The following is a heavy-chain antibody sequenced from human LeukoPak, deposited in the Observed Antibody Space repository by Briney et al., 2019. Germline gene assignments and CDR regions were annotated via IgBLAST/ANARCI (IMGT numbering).Heavy chain of an antibody. CDR1: GFSFTDYW. CDR2: IYPGDSST. V-gene: IGHV5-51*01. Sequence: GESLKISCKGSGFSFTDYWIGWVRQMPGKGLEWMGMIYPGDSSTRYSPSFQGQVTISVDKAISTAYLQWSSLKASDTAIYYCARIRFYGSASYYNYWGQGTLVTVSS. J-gene: IGHJ4*02. CDR3: ARIRFYGSASYYNY. D-gene: IGHD3-10*01.